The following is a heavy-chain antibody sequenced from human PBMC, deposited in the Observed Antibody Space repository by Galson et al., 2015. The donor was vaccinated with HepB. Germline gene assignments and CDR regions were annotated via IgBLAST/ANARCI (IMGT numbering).Heavy chain of an antibody. V-gene: IGHV3-30*18. CDR2: ISYDGSNK. Sequence: SLRLSCAASGFTFSSYGMHWVRQAPGKGLEWVAVISYDGSNKYYADSVKGRFTISRDNSKNTLYLQMNSLRAEDTAVYYCAKEGPAMIVNNWGQGTLVTVSS. J-gene: IGHJ4*02. CDR3: AKEGPAMIVNN. CDR1: GFTFSSYG. D-gene: IGHD3-22*01.